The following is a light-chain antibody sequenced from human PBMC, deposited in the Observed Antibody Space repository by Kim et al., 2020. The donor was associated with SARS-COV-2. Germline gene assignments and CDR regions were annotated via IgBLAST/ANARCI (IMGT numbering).Light chain of an antibody. Sequence: EIVMTQSPATLSVSPGERATLSCRTSQSVSSYLARYQQKPGQAPRLLIYGASTRATGIPARFSGSGSGSEFTLTISSLQSEDFAVYYCQKYDNWPITFGQGTRLEIK. CDR2: GAS. CDR1: QSVSSY. CDR3: QKYDNWPIT. J-gene: IGKJ5*01. V-gene: IGKV3-15*01.